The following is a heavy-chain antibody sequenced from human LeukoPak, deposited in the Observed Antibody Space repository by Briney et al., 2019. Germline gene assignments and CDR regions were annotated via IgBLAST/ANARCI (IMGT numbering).Heavy chain of an antibody. J-gene: IGHJ3*02. CDR1: GFTFGSYS. D-gene: IGHD3-9*01. V-gene: IGHV3-21*01. CDR2: ISSSSSYI. Sequence: GGCLRLSCVPSGFTFGSYSMKWVRPAPGEGLEWVSSISSSSSYIYYADSVKGRFTISRDNAKNSLYLQMNSLRAEDTAVYYCARDQTGGAAFDIWGQGTMVTVSS. CDR3: ARDQTGGAAFDI.